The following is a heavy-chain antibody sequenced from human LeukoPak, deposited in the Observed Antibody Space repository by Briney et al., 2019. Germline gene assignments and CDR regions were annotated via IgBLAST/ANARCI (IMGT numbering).Heavy chain of an antibody. CDR1: GGSISSGDSH. CDR3: ARDAWGYCSSTTCYGGALDS. J-gene: IGHJ4*02. V-gene: IGHV4-31*03. CDR2: IYYSGTT. Sequence: PSETLSLTCTASGGSISSGDSHWSWIRQLPGKGLEWIGYIYYSGTTYYNPSLKSRVIMSVDTSKNQFSLKLSSVTAADTAVYYCARDAWGYCSSTTCYGGALDSWGQGTLVTVSS. D-gene: IGHD2-2*01.